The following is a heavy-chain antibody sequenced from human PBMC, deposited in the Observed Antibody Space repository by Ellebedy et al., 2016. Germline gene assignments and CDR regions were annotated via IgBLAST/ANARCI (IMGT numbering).Heavy chain of an antibody. CDR3: ARETRGGYYDFGIGYYFDY. CDR2: IWYDGSNK. V-gene: IGHV3-33*01. CDR1: GFTFSSYG. J-gene: IGHJ4*02. Sequence: GGSLRLXCAASGFTFSSYGMHWVRQAPGKGLEWVAVIWYDGSNKYYADSVKGRFTISRDNSKNTLYLQMNSLRAEDTAVYYCARETRGGYYDFGIGYYFDYWGQGTLVTVSS. D-gene: IGHD3-3*01.